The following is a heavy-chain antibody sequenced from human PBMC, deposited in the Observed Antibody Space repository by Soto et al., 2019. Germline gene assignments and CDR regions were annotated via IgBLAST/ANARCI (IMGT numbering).Heavy chain of an antibody. V-gene: IGHV3-30-3*01. CDR1: GFTFSSYA. CDR2: ISYDGSNK. D-gene: IGHD3-22*01. Sequence: GGSLRLSCAASGFTFSSYAMHWVRQAPGKGLEWVAVISYDGSNKYYADSVKGRFTISRDNSKNTLYLQMNSLRADDTAVYYCARDTYDSSGYYNYWGQGTLVTVSS. CDR3: ARDTYDSSGYYNY. J-gene: IGHJ4*02.